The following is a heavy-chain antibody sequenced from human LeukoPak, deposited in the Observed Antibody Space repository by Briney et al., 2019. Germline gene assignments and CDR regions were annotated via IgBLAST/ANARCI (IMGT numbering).Heavy chain of an antibody. CDR2: IYHSGST. CDR1: GGSISSSNW. J-gene: IGHJ3*02. D-gene: IGHD2-2*01. CDR3: ARGAWAVPAPAGAFDI. Sequence: SETLSLTCAVSGGSISSSNWWSWVRQPPGKGLEWIGEIYHSGSTNYNPSLKSRVTISVDTSKNQFSLKLSSVTAADTAVYYCARGAWAVPAPAGAFDIWGQGTMVTVSS. V-gene: IGHV4-4*02.